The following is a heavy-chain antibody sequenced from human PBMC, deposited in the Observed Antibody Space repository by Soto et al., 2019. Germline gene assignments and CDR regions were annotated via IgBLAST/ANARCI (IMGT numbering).Heavy chain of an antibody. CDR1: GGSISSYNW. J-gene: IGHJ4*02. CDR3: ASVTDY. D-gene: IGHD4-4*01. V-gene: IGHV4-4*02. Sequence: SETLSLTCAVSGGSISSYNWWTWVRQSPGKGLEWIGYMYRDGSTNYNPSLKSRVTISIDRSKNQFSLKLSSVTAADTAVYYCASVTDYWGQGILVTVSS. CDR2: MYRDGST.